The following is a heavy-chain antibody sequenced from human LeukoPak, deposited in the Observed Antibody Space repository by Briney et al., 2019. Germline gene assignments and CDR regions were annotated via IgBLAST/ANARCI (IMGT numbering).Heavy chain of an antibody. Sequence: AGGSLRLSCAASGFTFSSYGMHWVRQAPGKGLEWVAFIRYDGSNKYYADSVKGRFTISRDNSKNTLYLQMNSLRAEDTAVYYCAKDPFGDPTYFDYWGQGTLVTVSS. D-gene: IGHD4-17*01. CDR1: GFTFSSYG. J-gene: IGHJ4*02. V-gene: IGHV3-30*02. CDR2: IRYDGSNK. CDR3: AKDPFGDPTYFDY.